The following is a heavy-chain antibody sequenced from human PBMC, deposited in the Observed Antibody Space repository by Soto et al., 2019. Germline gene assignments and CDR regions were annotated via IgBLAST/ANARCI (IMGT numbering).Heavy chain of an antibody. CDR2: ISSNGGST. D-gene: IGHD3-22*01. Sequence: GGPMRQYCAASGFTFSSYAMHWVRQAPGKGLEYVSAISSNGGSTYYADSVKGRFTISRDNSKNTLYLQMGSLRSEDTAVYYCARVSMRGQYYYDSSGYSWFDPWGQGTLVTVSS. V-gene: IGHV3-64*02. CDR1: GFTFSSYA. J-gene: IGHJ5*02. CDR3: ARVSMRGQYYYDSSGYSWFDP.